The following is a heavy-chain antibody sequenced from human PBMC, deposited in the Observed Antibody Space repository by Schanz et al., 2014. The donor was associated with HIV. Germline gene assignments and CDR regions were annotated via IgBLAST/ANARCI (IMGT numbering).Heavy chain of an antibody. Sequence: EVQLLESGGGLEQPGGSLRLSCAASGFNFNNYAMTWVRQAPGKGLEWVSAISTGGERTFYADSVKGRFTISRDNSKNTLYLQMNSLRAEDTAVYYCAKFGRLLGNFDDWGQGTLVTVSS. CDR1: GFNFNNYA. CDR3: AKFGRLLGNFDD. D-gene: IGHD2-15*01. CDR2: ISTGGERT. J-gene: IGHJ4*02. V-gene: IGHV3-23*01.